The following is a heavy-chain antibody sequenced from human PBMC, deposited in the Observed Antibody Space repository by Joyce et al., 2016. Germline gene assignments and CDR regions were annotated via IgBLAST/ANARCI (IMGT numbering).Heavy chain of an antibody. Sequence: QVQLQQSGPGLVKPSQTLSLTCAISGDSVSSNSAAWTWIRQSPSRGLEWLGRTYYRSKWYNDYAVSVKSRITINPDTPKNQFSLQLNSVTPEDAAVYYCARAGYYHTSGYYYPNFDYWGPGTLVTVSS. J-gene: IGHJ4*02. CDR1: GDSVSSNSAA. CDR2: TYYRSKWYN. CDR3: ARAGYYHTSGYYYPNFDY. V-gene: IGHV6-1*01. D-gene: IGHD3-22*01.